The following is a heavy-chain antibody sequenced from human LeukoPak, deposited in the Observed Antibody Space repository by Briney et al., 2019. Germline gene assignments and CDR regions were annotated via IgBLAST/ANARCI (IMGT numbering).Heavy chain of an antibody. V-gene: IGHV1-2*06. CDR1: GYTLTGYY. J-gene: IGHJ4*02. CDR2: INPNSGGT. Sequence: ASVKVSCKASGYTLTGYYMHWVRQAPGQGLEWMGRINPNSGGTNYAQKFQGRVTMTRDTSISTAYMELGRLRSDDTAVYYCARDLARIAAAGRDYWGQGTLVTVSS. D-gene: IGHD6-13*01. CDR3: ARDLARIAAAGRDY.